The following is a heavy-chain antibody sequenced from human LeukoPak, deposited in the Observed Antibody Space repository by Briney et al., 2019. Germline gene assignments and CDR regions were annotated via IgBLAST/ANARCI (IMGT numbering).Heavy chain of an antibody. Sequence: PGGSLRLSCAASGFTFSSYSMNWVRQAPGKGLEWVSSISSSSSYIYYADSVKGRFTISRDNAKNSLYLQMNSLRAEDTAVYYCARASRRRAVWFGESNSNNWFDPWGQGTLVTVSS. D-gene: IGHD3-10*01. CDR1: GFTFSSYS. J-gene: IGHJ5*02. CDR2: ISSSSSYI. V-gene: IGHV3-21*01. CDR3: ARASRRRAVWFGESNSNNWFDP.